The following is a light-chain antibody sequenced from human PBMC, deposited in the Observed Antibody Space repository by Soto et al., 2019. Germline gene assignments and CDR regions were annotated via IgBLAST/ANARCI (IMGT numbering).Light chain of an antibody. CDR3: AAWDDSLSGFWV. V-gene: IGLV1-47*01. CDR2: KNN. CDR1: SSNVGSNY. Sequence: QSVVTQPPSASGTPGQRVTISCSGSSSNVGSNYVYWYQQLPGTAPKLLMYKNNLRPSGVPDRFSGSKFDTSASLAISGLRSDDEADYFCAAWDDSLSGFWVFGGGTKLTVL. J-gene: IGLJ3*02.